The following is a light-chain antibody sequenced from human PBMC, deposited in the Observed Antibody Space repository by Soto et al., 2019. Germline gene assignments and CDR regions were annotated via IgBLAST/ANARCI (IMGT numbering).Light chain of an antibody. CDR2: DGN. CDR1: TSDVGSYNF. J-gene: IGLJ2*01. V-gene: IGLV2-23*01. Sequence: QSALTQPASMSGSPGQSITISCTVTTSDVGSYNFVSWYQQHPGKAPKLIIYDGNKRPSGVSNRFSDSKSGNTASLTISGLQSEDEADYHCCSYADSTTFVVFGGGTKLTVL. CDR3: CSYADSTTFVV.